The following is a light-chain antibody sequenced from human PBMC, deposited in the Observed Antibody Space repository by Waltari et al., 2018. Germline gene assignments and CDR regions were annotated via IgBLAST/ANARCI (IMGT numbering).Light chain of an antibody. V-gene: IGLV8-61*01. CDR1: SGSVSPSYY. CDR2: STN. J-gene: IGLJ3*02. CDR3: VLYMGGGIL. Sequence: QTVVTQEPSFSVSPGGTVTLTCGLRSGSVSPSYYPSWYQQTPGQAPRPLIYSTNTRSSGVPDRFSGSILGNKAALTITGAQADDESDYYCVLYMGGGILFGGGTKLTVL.